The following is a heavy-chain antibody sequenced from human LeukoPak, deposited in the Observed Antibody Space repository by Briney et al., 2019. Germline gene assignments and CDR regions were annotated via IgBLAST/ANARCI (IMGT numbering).Heavy chain of an antibody. D-gene: IGHD6-19*01. Sequence: GGSLRLSCAASGFTFSSYSMTWVRQAPGKGLEWVSSISSSSSYIYYADSVKGRFTISRDNAKNSLYLQMNSLRAEDTAVYYCARELIAVAGDYGMDVWGQGTTVTVSS. CDR2: ISSSSSYI. J-gene: IGHJ6*02. V-gene: IGHV3-21*01. CDR3: ARELIAVAGDYGMDV. CDR1: GFTFSSYS.